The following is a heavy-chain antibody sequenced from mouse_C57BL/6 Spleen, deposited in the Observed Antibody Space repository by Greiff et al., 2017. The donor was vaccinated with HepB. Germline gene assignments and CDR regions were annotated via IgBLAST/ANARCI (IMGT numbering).Heavy chain of an antibody. V-gene: IGHV1-18*01. CDR2: INPNNGGT. D-gene: IGHD4-1*01. J-gene: IGHJ1*03. CDR1: GYTFTDYN. Sequence: EVQRVESGPELVKPGASVKIPCKASGYTFTDYNMDWVKQSHGKSLEWIGDINPNNGGTIYNQKFKGKATLTVDKSSSTAYMELRSLTSEDTAVYYCARWDYGYFDVWGTGTTVTVSS. CDR3: ARWDYGYFDV.